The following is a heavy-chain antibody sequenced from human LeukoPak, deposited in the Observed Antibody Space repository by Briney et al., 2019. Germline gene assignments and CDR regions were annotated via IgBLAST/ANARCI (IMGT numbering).Heavy chain of an antibody. CDR1: GGTFSSYA. J-gene: IGHJ3*02. Sequence: SVKVSCKASGGTFSSYAISWVRQAPGQGLEWMGRIIPILGIADYAQKFQGRVTITADKSTSTAYMELSSLRSEDTAVYYCATDRYSNYAGGAFDIWGQGTMVTASS. CDR2: IIPILGIA. CDR3: ATDRYSNYAGGAFDI. V-gene: IGHV1-69*04. D-gene: IGHD4-11*01.